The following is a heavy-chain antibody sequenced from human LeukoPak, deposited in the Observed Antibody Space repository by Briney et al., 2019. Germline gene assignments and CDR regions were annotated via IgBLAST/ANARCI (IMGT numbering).Heavy chain of an antibody. CDR3: ARGGRITIFGVVDAFDI. Sequence: ETLSLTCAVYGGSFSGYYWSWIRQPPGKGLEWVSSISSSSSYIYYADSVKGRFTISRDNAKNSLYLQMNSLRAEDTAVYYCARGGRITIFGVVDAFDIWGQGTMVTVSS. V-gene: IGHV3-21*01. D-gene: IGHD3-3*01. CDR2: ISSSSSYI. CDR1: GGSFSGYY. J-gene: IGHJ3*02.